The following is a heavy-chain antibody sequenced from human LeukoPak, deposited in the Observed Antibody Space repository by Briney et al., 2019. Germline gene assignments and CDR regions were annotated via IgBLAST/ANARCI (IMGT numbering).Heavy chain of an antibody. CDR3: AHRRILTAYYNAGDFDY. Sequence: SGPTLVNPTQTLTLTCTFSGLSLSTSGVGVGWIRQPPGKAPECLALIYWDNDKRYSPSLKSRLTITKDTSKNQVVLTMTNIDPEDTVRYYCAHRRILTAYYNAGDFDYWGQGTLVTVSS. J-gene: IGHJ4*02. V-gene: IGHV2-5*02. D-gene: IGHD3-9*01. CDR1: GLSLSTSGVG. CDR2: IYWDNDK.